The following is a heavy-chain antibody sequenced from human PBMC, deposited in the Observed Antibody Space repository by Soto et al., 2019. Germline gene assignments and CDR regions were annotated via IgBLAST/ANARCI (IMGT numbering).Heavy chain of an antibody. Sequence: QVQLVQSGAEVKKPGSSVKVSCKASGGSFSNYAISWVRQAPGQGLEWMGGILPIFETPNYAQKFQGRLTITADESTSTDYMELSNLESEDTAVYFCARLPHTPGNSAFDHWGQGTLVTVSS. V-gene: IGHV1-69*12. CDR1: GGSFSNYA. CDR2: ILPIFETP. D-gene: IGHD4-4*01. CDR3: ARLPHTPGNSAFDH. J-gene: IGHJ4*02.